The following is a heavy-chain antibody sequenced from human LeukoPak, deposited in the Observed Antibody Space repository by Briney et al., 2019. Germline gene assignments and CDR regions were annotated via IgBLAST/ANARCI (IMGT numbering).Heavy chain of an antibody. D-gene: IGHD3-3*01. CDR1: GYTFTSYD. CDR3: ATGTIFGVAPDY. Sequence: ASVKVSCKASGYTFTSYDINWVRQATGQGLEWMGWMNPNSGNTGYAQKFQVRATMTRNTSISTAYMELSSLRSEDTAVYYCATGTIFGVAPDYWGQGTLVTVSS. V-gene: IGHV1-8*01. CDR2: MNPNSGNT. J-gene: IGHJ4*02.